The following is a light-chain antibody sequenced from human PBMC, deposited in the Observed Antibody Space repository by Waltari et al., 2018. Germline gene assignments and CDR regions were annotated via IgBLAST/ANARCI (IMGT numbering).Light chain of an antibody. Sequence: QLVLTQSPSASASLGASVKLTCTLSSGHITNVIAWHQQQPGKGPRFLMKVNSDGSHRKGDDIPDRFSGSGSGPERYLTSSSLQSEDEADYCCETGGHGTWVFGGGTKLTVL. CDR3: ETGGHGTWV. CDR1: SGHITNV. J-gene: IGLJ3*02. CDR2: VNSDGSH. V-gene: IGLV4-69*01.